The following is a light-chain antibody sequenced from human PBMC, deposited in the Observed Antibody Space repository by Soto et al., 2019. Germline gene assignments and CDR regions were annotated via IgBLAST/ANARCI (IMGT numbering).Light chain of an antibody. Sequence: DIQMTQSPSSLSASVGDRVTITCRASQSISSYLHWYQQKPRKAPKLLIYAASSLQSGVPSRFSGSGSGTDFTLTISSLQPEDFATYYCQRSFSTPLAFGGGTKVEIK. CDR2: AAS. CDR1: QSISSY. CDR3: QRSFSTPLA. V-gene: IGKV1-39*01. J-gene: IGKJ4*01.